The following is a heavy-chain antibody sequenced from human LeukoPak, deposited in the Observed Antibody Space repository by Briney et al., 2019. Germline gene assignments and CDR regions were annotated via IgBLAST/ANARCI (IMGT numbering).Heavy chain of an antibody. V-gene: IGHV3-9*01. Sequence: GGSLRRSCAASGNYWMHWVRQAPGKGLEWVSGISWNSGNIGYADSVKGRFTISRDNAKNSLYLQMNTLRAEDTALYFCAKDWAFYGGAYYFDYWGQGTLVTVSS. CDR3: AKDWAFYGGAYYFDY. CDR1: GNYW. CDR2: ISWNSGNI. D-gene: IGHD4/OR15-4a*01. J-gene: IGHJ4*02.